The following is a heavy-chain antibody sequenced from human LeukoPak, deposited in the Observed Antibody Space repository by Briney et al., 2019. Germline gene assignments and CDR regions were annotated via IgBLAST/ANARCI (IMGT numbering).Heavy chain of an antibody. D-gene: IGHD6-19*01. J-gene: IGHJ5*02. CDR1: GFTFSSYA. CDR3: AKGTATRVAAWFDP. Sequence: PGGSLRLSCAASGFTFSSYAMSWVRQAPGKGLEWVSAISGSGATTYYADSVRGRFTISRDNSKNTLYLQMNSLRAEDTAVYYCAKGTATRVAAWFDPWGQGTLVTVSA. V-gene: IGHV3-23*01. CDR2: ISGSGATT.